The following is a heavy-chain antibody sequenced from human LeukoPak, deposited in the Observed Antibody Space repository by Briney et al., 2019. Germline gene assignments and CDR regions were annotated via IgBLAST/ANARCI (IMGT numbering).Heavy chain of an antibody. CDR3: ARDSLSTGFDP. CDR2: IYHSGST. Sequence: TLSLTCAVSGGSNSSGGYSWSWIRQPPGKGLEWIGYIYHSGSTYYNPSLKSRVTISVDRSKNQFSLKLSSVTAADTAVYYCARDSLSTGFDPWGQGTLVTVSS. D-gene: IGHD2/OR15-2a*01. J-gene: IGHJ5*02. V-gene: IGHV4-30-2*01. CDR1: GGSNSSGGYS.